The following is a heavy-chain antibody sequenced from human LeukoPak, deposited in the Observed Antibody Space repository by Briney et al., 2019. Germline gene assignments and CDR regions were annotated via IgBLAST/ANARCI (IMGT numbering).Heavy chain of an antibody. D-gene: IGHD3-10*01. CDR3: ARVSLVRGAPDYYFDY. J-gene: IGHJ4*02. CDR1: GDSISNYY. CDR2: IYTSGST. Sequence: PSETLSLTCTVSGDSISNYYWSWIRQPAGKGLEWIGRIYTSGSTNYNPSLKSRVTMSVDTSKNQFSLKLSSVTATDTAVYYCARVSLVRGAPDYYFDYWGQGTLVTVSS. V-gene: IGHV4-4*07.